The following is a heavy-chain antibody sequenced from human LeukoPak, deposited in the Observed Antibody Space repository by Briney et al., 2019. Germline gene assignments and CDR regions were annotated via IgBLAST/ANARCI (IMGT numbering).Heavy chain of an antibody. CDR3: ARRTSHHPHGY. D-gene: IGHD3/OR15-3a*01. CDR2: INHSGST. J-gene: IGHJ4*02. CDR1: GGSFSGYY. V-gene: IGHV4-34*01. Sequence: SETLSLTCAVYGGSFSGYYWSWIRQPPGKGLEWIGEINHSGSTNYNPSLKSRVTISVDTSKNQFSLKLSSVTAADTAVYYCARRTSHHPHGYWGQGTLVTVSS.